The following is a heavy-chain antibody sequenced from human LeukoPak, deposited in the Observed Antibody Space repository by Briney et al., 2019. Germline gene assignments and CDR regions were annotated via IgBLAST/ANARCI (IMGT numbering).Heavy chain of an antibody. J-gene: IGHJ6*02. CDR3: TRSRVGGSCLDYHSGMDV. CDR1: GGPITSHY. V-gene: IGHV4-59*11. CDR2: VSFSGTT. D-gene: IGHD2-15*01. Sequence: KSSETLFLTCTVSGGPITSHYWSWIRQSPGKGLEWIGYVSFSGTTKYSPSLNNRVTISRDTSKNQFYLRLNSVAAADTAVYFCTRSRVGGSCLDYHSGMDVWGQGTTVIVSS.